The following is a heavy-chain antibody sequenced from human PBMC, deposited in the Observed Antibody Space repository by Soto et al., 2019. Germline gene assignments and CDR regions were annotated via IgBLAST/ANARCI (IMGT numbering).Heavy chain of an antibody. D-gene: IGHD3-10*01. V-gene: IGHV4-39*01. CDR1: GGSISSSSYY. CDR3: AGDYGSGSYYMGIDY. Sequence: QLQLQESGPGLVKPSETLSLTCTVSGGSISSSSYYWGWIRQPPGKGLEWIGSIYYSGSTYYNPSLKSRVTISLDTSKNQFSLKLSSVTAADTAVYYCAGDYGSGSYYMGIDYWGQGTLVTVSS. CDR2: IYYSGST. J-gene: IGHJ4*02.